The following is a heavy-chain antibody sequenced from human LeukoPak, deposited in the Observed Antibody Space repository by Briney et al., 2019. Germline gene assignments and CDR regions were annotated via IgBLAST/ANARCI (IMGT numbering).Heavy chain of an antibody. D-gene: IGHD2-15*01. CDR3: ARLGYCSGGSCYSIDY. J-gene: IGHJ4*02. CDR1: GYTFTSFD. V-gene: IGHV1-69*04. CDR2: IIPILGIA. Sequence: ASVKVSCKASGYTFTSFDINWVRQATGQGLEWMGRIIPILGIANYAQKFQGRVTITADKSTSTAYMELSSLRSEDTAVYYCARLGYCSGGSCYSIDYWGQGTLVTVSS.